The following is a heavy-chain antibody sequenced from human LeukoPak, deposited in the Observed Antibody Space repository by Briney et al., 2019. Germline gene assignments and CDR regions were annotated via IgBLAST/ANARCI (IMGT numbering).Heavy chain of an antibody. CDR1: GYTFIGYY. Sequence: ASVKVSCKTSGYTFIGYYIHWVRQAPGQGLEWRGRINPNSGDTNYEQKFQGRVTVTRDTSISTAYMELSSLRSDDTAVYYCAREGGAVAGTVADYWGQGTLVTVSS. V-gene: IGHV1-2*06. D-gene: IGHD6-19*01. CDR3: AREGGAVAGTVADY. CDR2: INPNSGDT. J-gene: IGHJ4*02.